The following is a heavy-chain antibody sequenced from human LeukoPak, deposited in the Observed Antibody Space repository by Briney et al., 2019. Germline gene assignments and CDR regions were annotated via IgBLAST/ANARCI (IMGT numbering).Heavy chain of an antibody. V-gene: IGHV1-18*01. CDR3: ARGQAMAPYNWFDP. Sequence: ASVKVSCKASGYTFTSYGISWVRQAPGQGLEWMGWISAYNGNTNYAQKLQGRVTMTTDTSTSTAYMELRSLRSDDTAEYYSARGQAMAPYNWFDPWGQGTLVTVSS. CDR2: ISAYNGNT. D-gene: IGHD5-18*01. J-gene: IGHJ5*02. CDR1: GYTFTSYG.